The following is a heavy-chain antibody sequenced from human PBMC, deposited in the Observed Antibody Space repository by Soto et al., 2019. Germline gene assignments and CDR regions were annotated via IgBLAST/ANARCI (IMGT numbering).Heavy chain of an antibody. V-gene: IGHV1-18*01. CDR1: GYTFTSYG. D-gene: IGHD1-1*01. J-gene: IGHJ4*01. CDR3: ARGRYGDY. CDR2: ISAHNGNT. Sequence: QVHLVQSGAEVKKPGASVKVSCKASGYTFTSYGITWVRQAPGQGLEWMGWISAHNGNTDYAQKLQGRVIVTRDTATSTAYMELRRLISDDTAVYYWARGRYGDYWGHGALVTVSS.